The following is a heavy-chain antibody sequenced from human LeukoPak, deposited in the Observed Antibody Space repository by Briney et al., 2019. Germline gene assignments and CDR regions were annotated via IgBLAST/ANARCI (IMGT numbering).Heavy chain of an antibody. Sequence: GGSLRLSCAASGFTFSSYAMHWVRQAPGKGLEGVAVISYDGSNKYYADYVKGRFTITRDNSKNTLYLQMNSLRAEDTAVYYCSSGSTVVSTPFDYWGEGTLVTVSS. CDR2: ISYDGSNK. J-gene: IGHJ4*02. D-gene: IGHD4-23*01. V-gene: IGHV3-30-3*01. CDR3: SSGSTVVSTPFDY. CDR1: GFTFSSYA.